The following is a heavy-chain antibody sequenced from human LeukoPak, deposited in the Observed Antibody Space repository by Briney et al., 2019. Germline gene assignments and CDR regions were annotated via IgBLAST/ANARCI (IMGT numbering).Heavy chain of an antibody. V-gene: IGHV3-30-3*01. CDR3: ARGPSSWSDY. CDR2: ISYDGSNK. Sequence: RGGSLRLSCAASGFTFSSYAMHWVRQAPGKGLEWVAVISYDGSNKYYADSVKGRFTISRDNSKNTLYLQMNSLRAEDTAVYYCARGPSSWSDYWGQGTLVTVSS. CDR1: GFTFSSYA. J-gene: IGHJ4*02. D-gene: IGHD6-13*01.